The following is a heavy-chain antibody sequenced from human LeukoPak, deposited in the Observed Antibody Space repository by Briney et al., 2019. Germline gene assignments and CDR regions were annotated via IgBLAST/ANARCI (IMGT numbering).Heavy chain of an antibody. CDR1: GYTFTSYY. J-gene: IGHJ4*02. V-gene: IGHV1-46*01. Sequence: ASVKVSCKASGYTFTSYYMHWVRQAPGQGLEWMGIINPSGGSTSYAQKFQGRVTMTRDMSTSTVYMELSSLRSDDTAVYYCARDFSVYTYCSGGSCHTDYWGQGTLVTVSS. CDR2: INPSGGST. D-gene: IGHD2-15*01. CDR3: ARDFSVYTYCSGGSCHTDY.